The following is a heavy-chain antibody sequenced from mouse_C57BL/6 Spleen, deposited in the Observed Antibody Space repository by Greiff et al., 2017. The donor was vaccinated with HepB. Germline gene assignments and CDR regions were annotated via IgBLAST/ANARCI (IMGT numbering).Heavy chain of an antibody. J-gene: IGHJ1*03. Sequence: EVKLMKSGEGLVKPGGSLKLSCAASGFTFSSYAMSWVRQTPENRLEWVAYISSGGDYIYYADTVKGRFTISRDNARNTLYLQMSSLKSEDTAMYYCTRRRPRYFDVWGTGTTVTVSS. CDR1: GFTFSSYA. CDR3: TRRRPRYFDV. CDR2: ISSGGDYI. V-gene: IGHV5S21*01.